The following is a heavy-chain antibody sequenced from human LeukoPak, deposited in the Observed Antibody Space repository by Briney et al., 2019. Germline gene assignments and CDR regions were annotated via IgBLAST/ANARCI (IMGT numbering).Heavy chain of an antibody. CDR2: INPNSGGT. CDR3: ARDGSPIQLWSHYYGMDV. V-gene: IGHV1-2*06. CDR1: GYTSTSYY. D-gene: IGHD5-18*01. J-gene: IGHJ6*02. Sequence: GASVKVSCKASGYTSTSYYMHWVRQAPGQGLEWMGRINPNSGGTNYAQKLQGRVTMTTDTSTSTAYMELRSLRSDDTAVYYCARDGSPIQLWSHYYGMDVWGQGTTVTVSS.